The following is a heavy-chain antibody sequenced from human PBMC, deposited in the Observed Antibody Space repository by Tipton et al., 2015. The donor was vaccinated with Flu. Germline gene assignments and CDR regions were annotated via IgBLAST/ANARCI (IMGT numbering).Heavy chain of an antibody. J-gene: IGHJ4*02. V-gene: IGHV4-38-2*01. Sequence: TLSLTCSVSGDSIGSDYFWGWIRQPPGKGLEWVGNIHRSGNTYHNPSLRSRVTMSVDTSKNQFSLRLTSVTAADTAVYYCARSTYYYGSGSSDYWGQGTLVTVSS. CDR3: ARSTYYYGSGSSDY. D-gene: IGHD3-10*01. CDR2: IHRSGNT. CDR1: GDSIGSDYF.